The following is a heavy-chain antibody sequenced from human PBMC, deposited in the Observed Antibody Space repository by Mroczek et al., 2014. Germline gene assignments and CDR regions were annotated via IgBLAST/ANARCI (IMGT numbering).Heavy chain of an antibody. CDR2: IVVGSGNT. D-gene: IGHD3-3*02. Sequence: QLVQSGPEVKKPGTSVKVSCKASGFTFTSSAMQWVRQARGQRLEWIGWIVVGSGNTNYAQKFQERVTITRDMSTSTAYMELSSLRSEDTAVYYCAAGCQFLPGVLALLSQCDNWFDPWGPGNPWSP. CDR3: AAGCQFLPGVLALLSQCDNWFDP. V-gene: IGHV1-58*02. J-gene: IGHJ5*02. CDR1: GFTFTSSA.